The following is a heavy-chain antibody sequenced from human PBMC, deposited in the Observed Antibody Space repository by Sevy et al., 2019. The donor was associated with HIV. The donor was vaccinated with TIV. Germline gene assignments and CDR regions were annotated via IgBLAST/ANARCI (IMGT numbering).Heavy chain of an antibody. V-gene: IGHV4-59*03. D-gene: IGHD3-22*01. J-gene: IGHJ4*02. CDR3: AKGGHYDSAGWD. CDR2: IYYSGNT. Sequence: SETLSLTCTVSGGSMSSYYWTWIRQPPGKGLEWIGYIYYSGNTNYNPSLKSRVTISVDTSKNQFSLRLSSVTAADTAVYYCAKGGHYDSAGWDWRQGTLVTVSS. CDR1: GGSMSSYY.